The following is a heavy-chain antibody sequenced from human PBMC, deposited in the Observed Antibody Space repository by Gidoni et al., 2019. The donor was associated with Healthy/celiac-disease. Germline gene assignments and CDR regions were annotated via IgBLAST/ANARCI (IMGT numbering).Heavy chain of an antibody. V-gene: IGHV3-30*18. CDR3: AKGGITMVRGARGPFDY. CDR1: GFTFSSYG. Sequence: QVQLVESGAGVVQPGRSLRLSCAASGFTFSSYGMHWVRQAPGKGLEWVAVISYDGSNKYYADSVKGRFTISRDNSKNTLYLQMNSLRAEDTAVYYCAKGGITMVRGARGPFDYWGQGTLVTVSS. CDR2: ISYDGSNK. J-gene: IGHJ4*02. D-gene: IGHD3-10*01.